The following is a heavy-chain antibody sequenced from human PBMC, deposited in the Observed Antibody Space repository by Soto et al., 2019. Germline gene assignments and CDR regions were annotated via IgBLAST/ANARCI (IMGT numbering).Heavy chain of an antibody. J-gene: IGHJ5*02. Sequence: PSETLSLTCTVSGGSISSSSYYWGWIRQPPGKGLEWIGSIYYSGSTYYNPSLKSRVTISVDTSKNQFSLKLSSVTAADTAVYYCARQYCTNGVCSNWFEPWGQGTLVTVSS. CDR1: GGSISSSSYY. CDR2: IYYSGST. V-gene: IGHV4-39*01. D-gene: IGHD2-8*01. CDR3: ARQYCTNGVCSNWFEP.